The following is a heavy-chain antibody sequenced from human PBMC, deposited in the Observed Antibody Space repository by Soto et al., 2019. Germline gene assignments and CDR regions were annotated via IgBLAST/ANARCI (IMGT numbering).Heavy chain of an antibody. Sequence: EVQMVESGGGLVQPGGSLRLSCAASGFTVSTKYMSWVRQAPGKGLEWVSVIYSGGSTIYADSVRGRFTISRDNSKKTVNLQMNSLRAEDTAVYYCARDPWAADYWGQGTLVTVSS. J-gene: IGHJ4*02. D-gene: IGHD3-16*01. V-gene: IGHV3-66*01. CDR1: GFTVSTKY. CDR2: IYSGGST. CDR3: ARDPWAADY.